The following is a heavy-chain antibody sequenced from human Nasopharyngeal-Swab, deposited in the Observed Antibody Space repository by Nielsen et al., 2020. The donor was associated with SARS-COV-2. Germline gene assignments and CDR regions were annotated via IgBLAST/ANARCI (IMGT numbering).Heavy chain of an antibody. Sequence: GGSLRLSCAASGFTFSSYNMNWVRQVPGKGLEWVSSISTTNGSMDYADSVKGRFTISRDNAKNSLFLQMNNLRVEDTAVYYCARGSVYHTLLYWGHGSLVIVS. V-gene: IGHV3-21*01. CDR1: GFTFSSYN. J-gene: IGHJ4*01. CDR2: ISTTNGSM. D-gene: IGHD3-3*01. CDR3: ARGSVYHTLLY.